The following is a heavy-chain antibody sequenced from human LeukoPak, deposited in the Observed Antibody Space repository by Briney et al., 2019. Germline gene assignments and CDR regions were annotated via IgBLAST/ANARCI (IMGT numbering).Heavy chain of an antibody. Sequence: PGGSLRLSCAASGFTFSSYAMSWVRQAPGKGLEWVSSVSSDSTYINYADSVKGRFTISRDNAKNSLFLQMDSLRAEDTAVYHCVSLPWEGSYYYFDYWGQGTLVTVSS. J-gene: IGHJ4*02. V-gene: IGHV3-21*01. CDR1: GFTFSSYA. CDR3: VSLPWEGSYYYFDY. CDR2: VSSDSTYI. D-gene: IGHD3-10*01.